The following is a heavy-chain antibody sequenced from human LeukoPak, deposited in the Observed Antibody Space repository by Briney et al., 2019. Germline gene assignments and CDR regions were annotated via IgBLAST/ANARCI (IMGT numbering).Heavy chain of an antibody. Sequence: GESLKISCKGSAYIFTSSCAGCLRQMARKGLVWMVSIYPGDSDTRYSPSFQGQVTISADKSIRTAYLQWNNLKASDTAMYYCARPMYGSGSGAYFDYWGQGTLVTVSS. J-gene: IGHJ4*02. CDR3: ARPMYGSGSGAYFDY. CDR1: AYIFTSSC. D-gene: IGHD3-10*01. V-gene: IGHV5-51*01. CDR2: IYPGDSDT.